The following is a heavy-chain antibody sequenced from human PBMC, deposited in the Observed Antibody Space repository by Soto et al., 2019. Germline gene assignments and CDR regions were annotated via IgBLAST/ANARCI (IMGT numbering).Heavy chain of an antibody. CDR2: ITPFNGNT. V-gene: IGHV1-45*02. CDR1: GYTFTYRY. Sequence: SVKVSCKASGYTFTYRYLHWVRQAPGQALEWMGWITPFNGNTNYAQKFQDRVTITRDRSMSTAYMELSSLRSEDTAMYYCAREGNGDYEHAFDIWGQGTMVTVSS. D-gene: IGHD4-17*01. J-gene: IGHJ3*02. CDR3: AREGNGDYEHAFDI.